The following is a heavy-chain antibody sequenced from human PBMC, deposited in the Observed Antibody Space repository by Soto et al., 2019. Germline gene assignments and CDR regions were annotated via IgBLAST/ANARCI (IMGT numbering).Heavy chain of an antibody. Sequence: ASVKVSCKASGYTFTSYAMHWVRQAPGQRLEWMGWINAGNGNTKYSQKFQGRVTITRDTSASTAYMELSSLRSEDTAVYYCARAVDYDISGYYFAAFDIWGQGTMVT. CDR2: INAGNGNT. V-gene: IGHV1-3*01. D-gene: IGHD3-22*01. J-gene: IGHJ3*02. CDR1: GYTFTSYA. CDR3: ARAVDYDISGYYFAAFDI.